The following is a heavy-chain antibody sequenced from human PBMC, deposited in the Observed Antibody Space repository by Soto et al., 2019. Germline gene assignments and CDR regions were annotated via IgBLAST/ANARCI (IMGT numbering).Heavy chain of an antibody. V-gene: IGHV3-74*03. D-gene: IGHD3-10*01. CDR1: GFIFSNYR. CDR3: AADMFGAGSFGENYGMDV. Sequence: GGSLRLSCAASGFIFSNYRMNWVRQVPGKGLMWVSRVDIDGSGAKYADSVKGRFTISRDNAKSAVYLQMNSLRVEDTGLYYCAADMFGAGSFGENYGMDVWGQGTTVTVSS. CDR2: VDIDGSGA. J-gene: IGHJ6*02.